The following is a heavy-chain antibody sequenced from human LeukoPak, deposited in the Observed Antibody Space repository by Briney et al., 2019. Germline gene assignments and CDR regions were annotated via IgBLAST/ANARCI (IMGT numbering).Heavy chain of an antibody. J-gene: IGHJ6*02. CDR1: GYTFTSYG. CDR2: ISAYNGNT. CDR3: ARDLGRGYYYYGMDV. V-gene: IGHV1-18*01. Sequence: GASVKVSCKASGYTFTSYGISWVRQAPGQGLEWMGWISAYNGNTNYAQKLQGRVTMTTDTSTSTAYMELRSLRSDDTAVYYCARDLGRGYYYYGMDVWGQGTTVTVSS.